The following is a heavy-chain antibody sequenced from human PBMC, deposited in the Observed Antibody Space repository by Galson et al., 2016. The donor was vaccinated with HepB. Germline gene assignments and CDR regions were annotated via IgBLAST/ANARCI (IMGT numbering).Heavy chain of an antibody. V-gene: IGHV1-18*01. D-gene: IGHD1-26*01. CDR3: ARVDHIVGAPFHYGMDV. Sequence: SVKVSCKASGYTFTSYGISWVRQAPGQGLEWMGWISAYNGYTNYAQNLQGRVTMTTDTSTNTAYMELRSLRADDTAMYYCARVDHIVGAPFHYGMDVWGQGTTVTVSS. CDR1: GYTFTSYG. CDR2: ISAYNGYT. J-gene: IGHJ6*02.